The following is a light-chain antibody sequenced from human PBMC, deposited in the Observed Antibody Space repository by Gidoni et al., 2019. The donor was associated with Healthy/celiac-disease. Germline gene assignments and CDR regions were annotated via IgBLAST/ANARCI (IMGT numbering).Light chain of an antibody. CDR2: EDN. V-gene: IGLV6-57*02. CDR3: QSYDSIYVV. J-gene: IGLJ2*01. Sequence: GSIASNYVQWYQQRPGSAHTTVIYEDNQRPSGVPDRFSGSIDSSSNSASLTISGLKTEDEADYYCQSYDSIYVVFGGGTKLTVL. CDR1: GSIASNY.